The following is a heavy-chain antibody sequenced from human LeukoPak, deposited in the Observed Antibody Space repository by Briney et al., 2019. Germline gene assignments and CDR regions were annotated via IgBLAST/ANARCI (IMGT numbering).Heavy chain of an antibody. CDR2: ISAYNGNT. CDR1: GYTFTSYG. CDR3: ARDKGQGDYVWGSFDY. V-gene: IGHV1-18*01. D-gene: IGHD3-16*01. J-gene: IGHJ4*02. Sequence: ASVKVSCKASGYTFTSYGISWVRQAPGQGLEWMGWISAYNGNTNYAQKLQGRVTMTTDTSTSTAYMELRSLRSDDTAVYYCARDKGQGDYVWGSFDYWGQGTLVTVSS.